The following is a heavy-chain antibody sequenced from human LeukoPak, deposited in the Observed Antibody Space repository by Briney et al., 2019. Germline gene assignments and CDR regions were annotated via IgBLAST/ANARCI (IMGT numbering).Heavy chain of an antibody. CDR3: AKVLGYCTNGLCYFAFDY. Sequence: PGGSLRLSCAASGFTFSGYWMSWVRQSPGRGLEWVANVKHDGSETYYVDSVKGRFTISRDNAKNSLFLQMTSLRAEDTAVYYCAKVLGYCTNGLCYFAFDYWGQGTRVTVSS. D-gene: IGHD2-8*01. CDR2: VKHDGSET. J-gene: IGHJ4*02. CDR1: GFTFSGYW. V-gene: IGHV3-7*05.